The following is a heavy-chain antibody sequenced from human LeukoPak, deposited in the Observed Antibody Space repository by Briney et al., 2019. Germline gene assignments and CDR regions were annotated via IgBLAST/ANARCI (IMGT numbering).Heavy chain of an antibody. CDR3: ARVLEDTAMDNWFDP. CDR1: GGTFSSYT. V-gene: IGHV1-69*02. J-gene: IGHJ5*02. Sequence: SVKVSCKASGGTFSSYTISWVRQAPGQGLEWMGRIIPILGIANYAQKFQGRVTITADKSTSTAHMELSSLRSEDTAVYYCARVLEDTAMDNWFDPWGQGTLVTVSS. CDR2: IIPILGIA. D-gene: IGHD5-18*01.